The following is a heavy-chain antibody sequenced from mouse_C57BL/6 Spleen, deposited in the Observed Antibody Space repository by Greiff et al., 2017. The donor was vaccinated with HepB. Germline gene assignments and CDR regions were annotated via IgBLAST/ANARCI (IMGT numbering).Heavy chain of an antibody. D-gene: IGHD1-1*01. CDR1: GFSLSTSGMG. CDR2: IYWDDDK. Sequence: QVTLKVCGPGILQSSQTLSLTCSFSGFSLSTSGMGVSWIRQPSGKGLEWLAHIYWDDDKRYNPSLKSRLTISKDTSRNQVFLKITSVDTADTATYYCARNYGSSSLDYWGQGTTLTVSS. V-gene: IGHV8-12*01. J-gene: IGHJ2*01. CDR3: ARNYGSSSLDY.